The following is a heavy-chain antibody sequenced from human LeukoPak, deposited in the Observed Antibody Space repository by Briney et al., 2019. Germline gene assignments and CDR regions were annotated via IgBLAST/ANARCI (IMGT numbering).Heavy chain of an antibody. V-gene: IGHV1-2*06. D-gene: IGHD2-2*01. CDR1: GYTFTGYY. CDR2: INPNSGGT. CDR3: ARDPPAAITYYGMDV. Sequence: ASVKVSCKASGYTFTGYYMHWVRQAPGQGLEWMGRINPNSGGTNYAQKFQGRVTTTRDTSISTAYMELSRLRSDDTAVYYCARDPPAAITYYGMDVWGQGTTVTVSS. J-gene: IGHJ6*02.